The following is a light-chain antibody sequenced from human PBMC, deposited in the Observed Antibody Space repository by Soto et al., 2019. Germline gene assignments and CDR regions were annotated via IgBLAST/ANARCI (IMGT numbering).Light chain of an antibody. J-gene: IGLJ1*01. Sequence: QSVLTQPASVSGSPGQSITISCTGTSSDVGSYNLVSWYQQHPGKAPKLMIYEDSKRPSGVSTRFSGSKSGNTASLTISGLQAEDEADYYCCSYAGSGTYVFGTGTKLTVL. CDR1: SSDVGSYNL. V-gene: IGLV2-23*01. CDR2: EDS. CDR3: CSYAGSGTYV.